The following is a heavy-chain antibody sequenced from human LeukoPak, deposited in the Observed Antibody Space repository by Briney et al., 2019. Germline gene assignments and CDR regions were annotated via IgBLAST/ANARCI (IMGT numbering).Heavy chain of an antibody. CDR1: GFTFSTYA. V-gene: IGHV3-23*01. CDR2: ISGIGTRT. CDR3: AKGDLGTGSTFSLAY. J-gene: IGHJ4*02. D-gene: IGHD1-7*01. Sequence: GGSLRLSCAASGFTFSTYAMTWVRLAPGKGLEWVSAISGIGTRTYYADSVKGRFTISRDNSNNTLSLQMNSLRGEDTAVYYCAKGDLGTGSTFSLAYWGQGTLVTVSS.